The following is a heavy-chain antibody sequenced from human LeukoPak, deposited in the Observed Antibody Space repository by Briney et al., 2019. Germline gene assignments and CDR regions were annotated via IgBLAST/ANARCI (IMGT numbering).Heavy chain of an antibody. CDR1: GGSISGYY. Sequence: PTETVSLTCTVSGGSISGYYWTWIRQPPGKGLEWIGFIYYRGSTNYNPSLKSRVTISLDTSRNHFSLKLSSVTAADTAVYYCARASHDSDSEFDYWGQGT. V-gene: IGHV4-59*01. CDR2: IYYRGST. D-gene: IGHD3-22*01. J-gene: IGHJ4*02. CDR3: ARASHDSDSEFDY.